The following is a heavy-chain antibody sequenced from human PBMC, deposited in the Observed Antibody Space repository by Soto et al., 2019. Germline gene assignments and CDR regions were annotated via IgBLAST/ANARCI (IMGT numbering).Heavy chain of an antibody. J-gene: IGHJ6*02. CDR2: INHSGST. V-gene: IGHV4-34*01. D-gene: IGHD2-2*01. CDR1: GGSFSGFS. CDR3: ERLAGYCSTNGCHGDYAMDV. Sequence: SETLSLTCAVYGGSFSGFSWTWIRQSPGKGLEWIGQINHSGSTIYNPSLKSRVTISVETSKNQFSLELSSVTAADTAVYYCERLAGYCSTNGCHGDYAMDVWGQGTTVTVSS.